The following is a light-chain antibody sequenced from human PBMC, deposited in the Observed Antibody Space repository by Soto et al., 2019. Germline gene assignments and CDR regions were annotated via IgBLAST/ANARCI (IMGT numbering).Light chain of an antibody. Sequence: DIQLTQSPSFLSASVGDRVTVTCRASQGISSNLAWYQQKPGKAPNLLIYAASTLQSGVPSRFSGSGSGTEFTLTISSLQAGDFATYYCQQLKSYPRTFGQGTKVEIK. V-gene: IGKV1-9*01. CDR1: QGISSN. CDR2: AAS. J-gene: IGKJ1*01. CDR3: QQLKSYPRT.